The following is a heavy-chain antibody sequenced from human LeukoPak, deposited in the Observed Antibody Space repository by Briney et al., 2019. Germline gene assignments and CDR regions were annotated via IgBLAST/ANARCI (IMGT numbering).Heavy chain of an antibody. J-gene: IGHJ4*02. V-gene: IGHV3-21*01. CDR3: AGFTIFGVVSPDY. CDR2: ITSSSSYI. Sequence: SSITSSSSYIYYADSVKVRFTISRDNAKNSLYLQMNSLRAEDTAVYYCAGFTIFGVVSPDYWGQGTLVTVSS. D-gene: IGHD3-3*01.